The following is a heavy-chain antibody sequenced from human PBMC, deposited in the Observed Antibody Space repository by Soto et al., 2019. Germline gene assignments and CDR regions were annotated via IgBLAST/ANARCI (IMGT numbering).Heavy chain of an antibody. D-gene: IGHD2-21*01. Sequence: GGSLRLSCDASGFTFSSYSFNWVRQAPGKGLEWLSYINRDSSVIYYAGSVQGRFTISRDNAKNSLYLQMNSLRAEDTALFYCVRDADWSFASWGQGTRVTVSS. CDR2: INRDSSVI. J-gene: IGHJ5*01. CDR1: GFTFSSYS. CDR3: VRDADWSFAS. V-gene: IGHV3-48*04.